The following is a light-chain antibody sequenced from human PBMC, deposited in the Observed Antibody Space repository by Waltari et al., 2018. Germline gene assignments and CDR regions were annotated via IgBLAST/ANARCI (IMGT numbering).Light chain of an antibody. CDR3: QEAKSSRYS. V-gene: IGKV1-39*01. Sequence: DIEMTQSPRILSASVGDTVTISCRASQNVDKYLNWYQQKSGEAPKFLIDDVSNLQSGVPSRFSGSGSGTDFSLTITGLQPEDFATYYSQEAKSSRYSFGQGTKVDVK. J-gene: IGKJ2*03. CDR2: DVS. CDR1: QNVDKY.